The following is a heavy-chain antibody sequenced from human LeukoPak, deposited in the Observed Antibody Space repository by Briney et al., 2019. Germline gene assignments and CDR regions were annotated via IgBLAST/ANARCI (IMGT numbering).Heavy chain of an antibody. CDR2: INTNTGNP. CDR3: ARGGGGQWLVDRSDY. D-gene: IGHD6-19*01. Sequence: GASVKVSCKASGYTFTSYAMNWVRQAAGQGLEWRGWINTNTGNPTYAQGFTGRFVFSLDTSVSTAYLQISSLKAEDTAVYYCARGGGGQWLVDRSDYWGQGTLVTVSS. CDR1: GYTFTSYA. J-gene: IGHJ4*02. V-gene: IGHV7-4-1*02.